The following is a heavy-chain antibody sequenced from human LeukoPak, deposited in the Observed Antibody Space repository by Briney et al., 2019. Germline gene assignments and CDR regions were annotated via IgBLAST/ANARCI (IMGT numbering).Heavy chain of an antibody. CDR1: GGSISSDY. CDR2: IYTSGST. D-gene: IGHD2-15*01. V-gene: IGHV4-4*07. CDR3: ALYSDYNWFDP. J-gene: IGHJ5*02. Sequence: SETLSLTCTVSGGSISSDYWSWIRQPAGKGLEWIGRIYTSGSTNYNPSLKSRVTISVDTSKNQFSLKLSSVTAADTAVYYCALYSDYNWFDPWGQGTLVTVSS.